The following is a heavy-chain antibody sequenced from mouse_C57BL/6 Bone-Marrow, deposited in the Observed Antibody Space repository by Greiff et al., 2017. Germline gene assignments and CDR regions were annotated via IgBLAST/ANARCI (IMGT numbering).Heavy chain of an antibody. D-gene: IGHD1-1*01. CDR3: ARSITTVVKFDY. CDR2: IYPGDGAT. V-gene: IGHV1-82*01. Sequence: QVQLKQSGPELVKPGASVKISCKASGYAFSSSWMNWVKQRPGKGLEWIGRIYPGDGATNYNGKFKGKATLTADKSSSTAYMQLSSLTSEDSAVYFCARSITTVVKFDYWGQGTTLTVSS. J-gene: IGHJ2*01. CDR1: GYAFSSSW.